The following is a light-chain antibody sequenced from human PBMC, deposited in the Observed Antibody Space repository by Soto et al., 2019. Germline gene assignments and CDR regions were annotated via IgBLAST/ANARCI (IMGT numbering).Light chain of an antibody. V-gene: IGKV1-27*01. Sequence: DIQMTQSLSSLSASLGDRVAITCRASQGIANSLAWYQQKPGKVPKLLIYAASTLHSGVPSRFSGSGSGTDFTLTISSLQPEDVATYYCQKYNSAPWTFGQGTNVEIK. J-gene: IGKJ1*01. CDR1: QGIANS. CDR3: QKYNSAPWT. CDR2: AAS.